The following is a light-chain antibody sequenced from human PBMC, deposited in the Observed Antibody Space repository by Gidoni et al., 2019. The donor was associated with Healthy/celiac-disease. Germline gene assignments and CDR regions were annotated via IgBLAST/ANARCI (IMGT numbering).Light chain of an antibody. V-gene: IGKV1-39*01. CDR3: QQCYSTPLT. CDR1: QSISSY. CDR2: GAS. Sequence: IQMTQSTSSLSASVGDRVTITCRASQSISSYLDWYQQKPGKAPKLLIYGASSLQSGVPSRFSGSGSGTDFTLTISSLQAEDFATYYCQQCYSTPLTFGGGTRLEIK. J-gene: IGKJ4*01.